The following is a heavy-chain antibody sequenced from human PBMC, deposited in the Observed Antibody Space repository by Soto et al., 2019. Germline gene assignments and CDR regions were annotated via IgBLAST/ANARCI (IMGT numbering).Heavy chain of an antibody. CDR2: IIPIFGTA. V-gene: IGHV1-69*13. Sequence: ASVKVSCKASGGTFSSYAISWVRQAPGQGLEWMGGIIPIFGTANYAQKFQGRVTITADESTSTAYMELSSLRSEDTAVYYCARDLYGDYQTYYYYGMDVWGQGTTVTVSS. CDR1: GGTFSSYA. J-gene: IGHJ6*02. CDR3: ARDLYGDYQTYYYYGMDV. D-gene: IGHD4-17*01.